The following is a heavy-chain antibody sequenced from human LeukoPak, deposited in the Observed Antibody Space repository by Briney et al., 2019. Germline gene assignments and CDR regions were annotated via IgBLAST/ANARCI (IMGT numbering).Heavy chain of an antibody. V-gene: IGHV4-34*01. CDR2: INHSGST. Sequence: SETLSLTCAVYGGSFSGYYWSWIRQPPGKGLEWIGEINHSGSTNYNPSLKSRVTISVDTSKNQFSLKLSSVTAADTAVYYCARVPPHYYDSSGYYPEPTFDYWGQGTLVTVSS. J-gene: IGHJ4*02. CDR3: ARVPPHYYDSSGYYPEPTFDY. D-gene: IGHD3-22*01. CDR1: GGSFSGYY.